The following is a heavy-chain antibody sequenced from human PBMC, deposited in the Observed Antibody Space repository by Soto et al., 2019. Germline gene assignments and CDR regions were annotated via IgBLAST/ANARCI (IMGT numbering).Heavy chain of an antibody. V-gene: IGHV3-30*18. J-gene: IGHJ3*02. D-gene: IGHD4-17*01. CDR2: ISYDGSNK. CDR3: AKDYGDYVTPHDAFDI. CDR1: GFTFSSYG. Sequence: QVQLMESGGGVVQPGRSLRLSCAASGFTFSSYGMHWVRQAPGKGLEWVAVISYDGSNKYYADSVKGRFTISRDNSKNTLYLQMNSLRAEDTAVYYCAKDYGDYVTPHDAFDIWGQGTMVTVSS.